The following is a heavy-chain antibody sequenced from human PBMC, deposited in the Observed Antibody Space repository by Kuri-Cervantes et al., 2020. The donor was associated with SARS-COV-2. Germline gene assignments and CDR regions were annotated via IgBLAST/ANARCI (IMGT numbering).Heavy chain of an antibody. V-gene: IGHV4-39*01. CDR1: GGPIISFDYY. D-gene: IGHD3-3*01. J-gene: IGHJ4*01. Sequence: SETLSLTCSVSGGPIISFDYYWGWVRQSPGKGLEWVGTIFYTGTTYYNPSLESRVALSIDTSRNEVSLQLSSVTAADSAMYYCARHWRYDFWTSESGSKATPLYFDLWGHGSLVTVSS. CDR2: IFYTGTT. CDR3: ARHWRYDFWTSESGSKATPLYFDL.